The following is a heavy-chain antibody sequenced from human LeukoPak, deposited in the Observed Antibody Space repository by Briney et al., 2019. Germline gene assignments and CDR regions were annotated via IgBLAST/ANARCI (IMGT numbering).Heavy chain of an antibody. J-gene: IGHJ4*02. CDR3: AKDFGY. CDR1: GFTFSTYG. CDR2: ISYDGSNK. Sequence: GGSLRLSCAASGFTFSTYGIHWARQAPGKGLEWVAVISYDGSNKYYADSVKGRFTISRDNSKNTLYLQMNSLRAEDTAVYYCAKDFGYWGQGTLVTVSS. V-gene: IGHV3-30*18. D-gene: IGHD3-10*01.